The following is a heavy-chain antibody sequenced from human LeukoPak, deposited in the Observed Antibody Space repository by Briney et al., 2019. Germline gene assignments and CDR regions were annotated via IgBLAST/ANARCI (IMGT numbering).Heavy chain of an antibody. CDR1: GGSVSSGSYY. D-gene: IGHD3-10*01. J-gene: IGHJ4*02. CDR3: ARDRDGEQLSY. Sequence: SETLSLTCTVSGGSVSSGSYYWSWIRQPPGKGLEWIGYIYYSGSTNYNPSLKSRVTISVDTSKNQFSLKLSSVTAADTAVYYCARDRDGEQLSYWGQGTPVTVSS. CDR2: IYYSGST. V-gene: IGHV4-61*01.